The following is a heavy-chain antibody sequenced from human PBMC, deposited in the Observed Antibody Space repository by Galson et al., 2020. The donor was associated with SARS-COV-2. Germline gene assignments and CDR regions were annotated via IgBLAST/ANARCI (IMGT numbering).Heavy chain of an antibody. J-gene: IGHJ4*02. D-gene: IGHD3-10*01. V-gene: IGHV5-51*01. CDR3: ARLIEGDGAGSLEY. CDR1: GYSFTNYW. CDR2: IYPGDSDT. Sequence: GESLKISCKTSGYSFTNYWIGWVRQMPGKGLEWMGLIYPGDSDTSYSPSFQGQVTVSADKSIGTAYLQWSSLKASDTAIYYCARLIEGDGAGSLEYWGQGTLVTVSS.